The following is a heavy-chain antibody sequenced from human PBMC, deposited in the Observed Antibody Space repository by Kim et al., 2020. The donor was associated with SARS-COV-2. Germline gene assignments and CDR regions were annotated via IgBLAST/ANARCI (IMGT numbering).Heavy chain of an antibody. Sequence: YADSVKGRFTISRDNSKNTLYLQMNSLRAEDTAVYYCARGASGYSYPFDYWGQGTLVTVSS. D-gene: IGHD5-12*01. CDR3: ARGASGYSYPFDY. J-gene: IGHJ4*02. V-gene: IGHV3-23*01.